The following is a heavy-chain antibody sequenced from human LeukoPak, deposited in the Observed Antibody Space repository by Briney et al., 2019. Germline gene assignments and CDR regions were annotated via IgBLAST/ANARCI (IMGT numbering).Heavy chain of an antibody. CDR2: ISSSGSTI. CDR1: GFTFSSYE. V-gene: IGHV3-48*03. J-gene: IGHJ6*02. D-gene: IGHD6-13*01. Sequence: GGSLRLSCAASGFTFSSYEMNWVRQAPGKGLEWVSYISSSGSTIYYADSVKGRFTISRDNAKNSLYLQMNSLRAEDTAVYYCARDSPPNTAAAGRRDYYYYGMDAWGQGTTVTVSS. CDR3: ARDSPPNTAAAGRRDYYYYGMDA.